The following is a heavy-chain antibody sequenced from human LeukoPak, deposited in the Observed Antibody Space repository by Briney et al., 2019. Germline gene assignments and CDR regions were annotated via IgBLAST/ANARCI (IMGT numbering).Heavy chain of an antibody. V-gene: IGHV3-74*01. J-gene: IGHJ5*02. CDR3: TRARTFSFWFDP. CDR2: INSDGSIT. D-gene: IGHD3-16*01. Sequence: GGSLRLSCAASGFTFSNNWMYWVRQAPGKGLVWVSNINSDGSITNYADSVKGRFTISRDNAKNTLYLQMNSLRAEDTAVYYCTRARTFSFWFDPWGQGTLVTVSS. CDR1: GFTFSNNW.